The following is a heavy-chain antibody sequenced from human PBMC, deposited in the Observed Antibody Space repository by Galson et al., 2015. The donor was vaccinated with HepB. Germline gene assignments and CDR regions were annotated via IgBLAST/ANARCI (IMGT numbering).Heavy chain of an antibody. D-gene: IGHD5-24*01. J-gene: IGHJ4*02. CDR1: GSTFTSYD. Sequence: SVKVSCKASGSTFTSYDINWVRQATGQGLEWMGWMNPNNGDTGYAQKFQGRVTMTRNTSISTAYMELSSLRSEDTAVYYCARGESQFLRWWGQGTLVTVSS. CDR3: ARGESQFLRW. V-gene: IGHV1-8*01. CDR2: MNPNNGDT.